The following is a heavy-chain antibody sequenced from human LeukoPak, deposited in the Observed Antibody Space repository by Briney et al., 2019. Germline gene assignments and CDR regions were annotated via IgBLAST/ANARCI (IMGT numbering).Heavy chain of an antibody. V-gene: IGHV4-39*07. CDR1: GGSISSSSYY. CDR2: IYYSGST. CDR3: ARGSTVVTPWFDP. Sequence: SETLSLTCTVSGGSISSSSYYWGWIRQPPGKGLEWIGSIYYSGSTYYNPSLRSRVTISADTSKNQFSLKLTSVTAADTAVYYCARGSTVVTPWFDPWGQGTLVTVSS. J-gene: IGHJ5*02. D-gene: IGHD4-23*01.